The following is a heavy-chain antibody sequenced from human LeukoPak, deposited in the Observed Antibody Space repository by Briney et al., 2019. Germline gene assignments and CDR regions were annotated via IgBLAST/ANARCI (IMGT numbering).Heavy chain of an antibody. CDR2: INHSGSA. CDR1: GGSFSGYY. Sequence: SETLSLTCAVYGGSFSGYYWSWIRQPPGKGLEWIGEINHSGSANYNPYLKSRVTISVDTSTSQFSLMLSSVTAADTAVYYCARAYTSSAYFDYWGQGTLVTVSS. V-gene: IGHV4-34*01. CDR3: ARAYTSSAYFDY. D-gene: IGHD6-6*01. J-gene: IGHJ4*02.